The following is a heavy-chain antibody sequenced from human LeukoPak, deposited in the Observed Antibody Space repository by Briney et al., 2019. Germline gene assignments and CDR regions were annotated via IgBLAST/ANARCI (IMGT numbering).Heavy chain of an antibody. CDR3: ARGPRAAADDY. CDR2: INAGNGNT. V-gene: IGHV1-3*01. J-gene: IGHJ4*02. Sequence: GASVKVSCKASGYTFINYAINWGRQAPGQRPEWIGWINAGNGNTKYSQKFQGRVTTTRDTSASTAYMELSSLTSEDTGIYYCARGPRAAADDYWGQGTLVTVSS. CDR1: GYTFINYA. D-gene: IGHD6-13*01.